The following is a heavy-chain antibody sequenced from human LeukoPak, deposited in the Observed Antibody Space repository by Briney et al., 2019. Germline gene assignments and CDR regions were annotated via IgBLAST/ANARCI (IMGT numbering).Heavy chain of an antibody. CDR2: ISYDGSNK. D-gene: IGHD2-21*01. CDR1: GFTFSSYA. V-gene: IGHV3-30*04. J-gene: IGHJ4*02. Sequence: GRSLRLSCAASGFTFSSYAMHWVRQAPGKGLEWVAVISYDGSNKYYADSVKGRFTISRGNSKNTLYLQMNSLRAEDTAVYYCARDVVPSGYWGQGTLVTVSS. CDR3: ARDVVPSGY.